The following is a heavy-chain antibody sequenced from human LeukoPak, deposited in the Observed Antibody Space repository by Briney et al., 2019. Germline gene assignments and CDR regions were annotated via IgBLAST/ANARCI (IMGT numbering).Heavy chain of an antibody. V-gene: IGHV3-64*01. CDR1: GFTFSNYA. Sequence: GGSLRLSCAASGFTFSNYAMHWVRQAPGKGLEYVSAISTNGGNTYYTNSVEDRFTISRDNSKNTLFLQMGSLRAEDMAVYYCARSYYYGSGRYFDYWGQGILVTVSS. CDR2: ISTNGGNT. J-gene: IGHJ4*02. CDR3: ARSYYYGSGRYFDY. D-gene: IGHD3-10*01.